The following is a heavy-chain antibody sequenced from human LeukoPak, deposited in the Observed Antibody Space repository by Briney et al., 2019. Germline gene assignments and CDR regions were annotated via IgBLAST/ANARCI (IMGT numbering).Heavy chain of an antibody. V-gene: IGHV3-23*01. CDR3: AKSGCSGGSCYSASFDY. D-gene: IGHD2-15*01. CDR2: ISGSGGST. Sequence: GGSLRLSCAASGFTFSSYAMSWVRQAPGKGLEWVSAISGSGGSTYYADSVKGRFTISRDNSKNTLYLQVNSLRAEDTAVYYCAKSGCSGGSCYSASFDYWGQGTLVTVSS. J-gene: IGHJ4*02. CDR1: GFTFSSYA.